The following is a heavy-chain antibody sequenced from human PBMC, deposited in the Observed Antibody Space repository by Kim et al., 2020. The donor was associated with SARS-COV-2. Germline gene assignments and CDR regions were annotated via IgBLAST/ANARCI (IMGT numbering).Heavy chain of an antibody. D-gene: IGHD4-17*01. CDR3: ARGGYSAVTRWFEP. CDR1: GVSFSGYY. J-gene: IGHJ5*02. V-gene: IGHV4-34*01. Sequence: SETLSLTCAVYGVSFSGYYWRWIRQPPGKGLEWIGEINHSGSTNYNPSLKSRVTILVDTSKNQFSLKLSSVTAAATAVYYSARGGYSAVTRWFEPWGQG. CDR2: INHSGST.